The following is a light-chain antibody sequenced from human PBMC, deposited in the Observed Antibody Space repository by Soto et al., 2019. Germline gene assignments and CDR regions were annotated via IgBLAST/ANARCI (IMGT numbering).Light chain of an antibody. CDR1: SHDVGRYDY. J-gene: IGLJ1*01. V-gene: IGLV2-14*03. CDR2: DVT. Sequence: QSALTQPASVSGSPGQSITISCTGTSHDVGRYDYVSWYQQHPGKAPKILIYDVTYRPSGVSNRFSASKSGNTASLTISGLQPEDEADYYCNSYTSSNTLVFGTGTKLTVL. CDR3: NSYTSSNTLV.